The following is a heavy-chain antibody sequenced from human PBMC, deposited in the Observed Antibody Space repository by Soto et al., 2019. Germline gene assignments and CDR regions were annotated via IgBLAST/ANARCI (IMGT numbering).Heavy chain of an antibody. Sequence: QVQLVQSGAEVKKPGSSVKVSCKASGGTFSSYAISWVRQAPGQGLEWMGGIIPIFGTANYAQKFQGRVTITADKSTRTGYMELSSLRSEDTAVYYCARDPRGIAAAGDYWGQGTLVTVSS. V-gene: IGHV1-69*06. D-gene: IGHD6-13*01. CDR2: IIPIFGTA. CDR1: GGTFSSYA. J-gene: IGHJ4*02. CDR3: ARDPRGIAAAGDY.